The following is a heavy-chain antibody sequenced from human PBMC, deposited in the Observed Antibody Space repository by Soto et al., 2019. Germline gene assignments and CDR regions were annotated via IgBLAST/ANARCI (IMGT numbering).Heavy chain of an antibody. D-gene: IGHD3-10*01. CDR2: TYYNGNA. Sequence: QLQLQESGPGLVKPSETLSLTCNVSGGSIDRSNYYWDWLRQPPGKGLEWIGTTYYNGNAYYNPSLKSRVSMXVXPXXNQFSLKLVSVTAADTAVYYCARHFVAVVIKGWGYWGQGTLVTVSS. CDR3: ARHFVAVVIKGWGY. CDR1: GGSIDRSNYY. V-gene: IGHV4-39*01. J-gene: IGHJ4*02.